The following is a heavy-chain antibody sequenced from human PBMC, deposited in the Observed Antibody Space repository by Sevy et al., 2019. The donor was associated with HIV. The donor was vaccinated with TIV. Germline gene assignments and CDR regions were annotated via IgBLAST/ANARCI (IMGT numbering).Heavy chain of an antibody. D-gene: IGHD6-13*01. CDR2: TRNKADVYTT. Sequence: GGSLRLSCVASGFTFSDHYMEWVRQAPGKGLEWVGRTRNKADVYTTEYAASVKGRFTISRDESKNSLYVQMNSLKAEDTAVYYCATHAGIAAAGRVFDYWGQGTLVTVSS. V-gene: IGHV3-72*01. J-gene: IGHJ4*02. CDR1: GFTFSDHY. CDR3: ATHAGIAAAGRVFDY.